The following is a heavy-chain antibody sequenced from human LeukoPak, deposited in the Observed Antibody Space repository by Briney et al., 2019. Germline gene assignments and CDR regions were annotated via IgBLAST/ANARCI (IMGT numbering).Heavy chain of an antibody. V-gene: IGHV4-4*07. Sequence: PSETLSLTCTVSGGPIRSYYWSWIRQPAGKGLEWIGRIYTSGSTNYNPSLKSRVTISLDTSKNQFSLKLSSVTAADTAVYYCARDRDIAYCGGDCYPDVWGKGTTVTVSS. D-gene: IGHD2-21*02. CDR2: IYTSGST. CDR3: ARDRDIAYCGGDCYPDV. CDR1: GGPIRSYY. J-gene: IGHJ6*04.